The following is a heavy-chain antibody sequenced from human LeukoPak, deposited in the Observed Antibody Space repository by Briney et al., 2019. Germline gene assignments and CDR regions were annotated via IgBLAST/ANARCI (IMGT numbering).Heavy chain of an antibody. CDR3: ARVYDFWSGYYQY. CDR2: INHSGST. Sequence: SETLSLTCAVYGGSFSGYYWSWIRQPPGKGLEWIGEINHSGSTNYNPSLKSRVTISVDTSKNQFSLKLSSVTAADTAVYYCARVYDFWSGYYQYWGQGTLVTVSS. D-gene: IGHD3-3*01. J-gene: IGHJ4*02. V-gene: IGHV4-34*01. CDR1: GGSFSGYY.